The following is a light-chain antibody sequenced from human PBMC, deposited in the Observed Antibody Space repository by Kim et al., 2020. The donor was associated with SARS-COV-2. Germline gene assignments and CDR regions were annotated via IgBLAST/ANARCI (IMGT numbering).Light chain of an antibody. CDR1: SLRSYY. Sequence: LGQTVRITCQGDSLRSYYASWYQQEPGQAPVFVMYGKNNRPSGIPDRFSGSSSGNTASLTITGAQAEDEADYYCNSRDTSSDYLVVFGGGTQLTVL. CDR2: GKN. J-gene: IGLJ2*01. V-gene: IGLV3-19*01. CDR3: NSRDTSSDYLVV.